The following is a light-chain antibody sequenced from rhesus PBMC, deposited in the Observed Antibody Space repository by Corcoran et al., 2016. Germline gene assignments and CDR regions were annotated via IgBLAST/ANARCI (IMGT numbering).Light chain of an antibody. J-gene: IGKJ2*01. CDR3: QQYYSTPYS. CDR2: WAS. CDR1: QSLLYSSNHKNY. V-gene: IGKV4-1*01. Sequence: DIVMTQSPDSLAVPLGERVTINCKSSQSLLYSSNHKNYLAWYQQKPGQAPKLPIYWASTRESGVPNRFSGSVSGTDFTLTISGLQAEDVAVYYCQQYYSTPYSFGQGTKVEIK.